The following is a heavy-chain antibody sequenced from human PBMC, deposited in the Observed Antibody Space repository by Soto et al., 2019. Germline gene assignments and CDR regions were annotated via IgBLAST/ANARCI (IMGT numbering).Heavy chain of an antibody. CDR2: INHSGST. CDR1: GGYFIGYY. Sequence: SETLCLTCAVYGGYFIGYYWSWIRQPPGKGLEWIGEINHSGSTNYNPSLESRVTISVDTSKNQFSLKLSSVTAADTAVYYCARSPSRPLRRYCSGGSCYYFDYWGQGTLVTVSS. CDR3: ARSPSRPLRRYCSGGSCYYFDY. J-gene: IGHJ4*02. V-gene: IGHV4-34*01. D-gene: IGHD2-15*01.